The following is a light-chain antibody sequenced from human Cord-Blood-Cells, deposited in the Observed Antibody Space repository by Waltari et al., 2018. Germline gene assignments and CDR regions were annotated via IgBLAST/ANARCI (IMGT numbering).Light chain of an antibody. V-gene: IGKV3-20*01. J-gene: IGKJ1*01. CDR3: QQYGSSPRT. CDR2: GAS. Sequence: ETVLTQSPRPLSMSKGERATLSCRASQSVSSSYLAWYQQKPGQAPRLLIYGASSRATGIPDRFSGSGSGTDFTLTISRLEPEDFAVYYCQQYGSSPRTFGQGTKVEIK. CDR1: QSVSSSY.